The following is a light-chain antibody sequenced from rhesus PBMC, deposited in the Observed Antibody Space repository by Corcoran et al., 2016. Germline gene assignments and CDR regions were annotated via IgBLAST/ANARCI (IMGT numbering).Light chain of an antibody. CDR1: SSNVGSNS. CDR2: SND. CDR3: AAWDASLSGYI. Sequence: QSVLTQPPSASEAARKTVTISCSGSSSNVGSNSVSWYQQFPGTAPKVLIYSNDQRPSGVSARFSGSKSGTSASLAISGLQNADEADYYFAAWDASLSGYIFGTGTRLTVL. J-gene: IGLJ1*01. V-gene: IGLV1-60*01.